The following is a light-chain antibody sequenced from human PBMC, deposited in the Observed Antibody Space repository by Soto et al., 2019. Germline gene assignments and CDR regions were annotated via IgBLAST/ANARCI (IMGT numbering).Light chain of an antibody. CDR2: TVS. Sequence: DIVMTQTPLSLPVTPGEPASISCGSSQSLLDSDDGNTYLDWYLQKPGQSPQLLIYTVSYRASGVPDRFSGSESGTDFTLEISRVEAADVGVYSCMQRIEFPLTFGGGTKVEIK. CDR3: MQRIEFPLT. CDR1: QSLLDSDDGNTY. V-gene: IGKV2-40*01. J-gene: IGKJ4*01.